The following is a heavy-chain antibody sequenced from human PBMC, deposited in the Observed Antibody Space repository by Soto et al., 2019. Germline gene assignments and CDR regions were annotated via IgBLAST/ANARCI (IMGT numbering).Heavy chain of an antibody. CDR1: GFTFSSYW. CDR2: INPDGSAT. D-gene: IGHD5-18*01. Sequence: AGGSLRLSCAASGFTFSSYWMHWVRQAPGKGLVCVSRINPDGSATNYADSVKGRFTISRDNAKNTLYLQMNSLRAEDTAVFYCGRGGSDSPMAPGYWGQGTLVTVSS. CDR3: GRGGSDSPMAPGY. V-gene: IGHV3-74*01. J-gene: IGHJ4*02.